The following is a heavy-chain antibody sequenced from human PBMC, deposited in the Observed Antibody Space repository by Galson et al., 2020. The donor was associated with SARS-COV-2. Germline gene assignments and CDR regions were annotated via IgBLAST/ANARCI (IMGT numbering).Heavy chain of an antibody. CDR1: GYTFTSYG. V-gene: IGHV1-18*04. CDR3: ARTNCGGDCFLPYSYGMDV. D-gene: IGHD2-21*02. J-gene: IGHJ6*02. Sequence: ASVKVSCKASGYTFTSYGISWVRQAPGQGLEWMGWISAYNGNTNYAQKLQGRVTMTTGTSTSTAYMELRSLRSDDTAVYYCARTNCGGDCFLPYSYGMDVWGQGTTVTVSS. CDR2: ISAYNGNT.